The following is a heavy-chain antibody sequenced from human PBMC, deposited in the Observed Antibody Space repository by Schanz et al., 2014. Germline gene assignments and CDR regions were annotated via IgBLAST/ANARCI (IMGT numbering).Heavy chain of an antibody. CDR2: IKQHGSVK. Sequence: EVQLLESGGGLVQPGGSLRLSCVASGFNFSAYWMSWVRQAPGKGLEWVANIKQHGSVKNYVDSVRGRFIISRDNTKNSLYLEMKTLRGEDTAVYFCARDSRRMFAYWGQGALVTVSS. J-gene: IGHJ4*02. V-gene: IGHV3-7*01. CDR1: GFNFSAYW. CDR3: ARDSRRMFAY.